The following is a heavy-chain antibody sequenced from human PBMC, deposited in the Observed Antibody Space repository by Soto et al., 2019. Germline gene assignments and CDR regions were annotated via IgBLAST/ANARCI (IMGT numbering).Heavy chain of an antibody. Sequence: QVQLQESGPGLVKPSETLSLTCTVSGGSVSSCSYYWSWIRQPPGKGLQWMGYIYYSGSTNYNPSLTGRVTISVDTSKNQSSLKLSSVTAADTAVYYCARASSSGYPYYFDYWGQGTLVTVSS. D-gene: IGHD3-22*01. J-gene: IGHJ4*02. CDR1: GGSVSSCSYY. CDR3: ARASSSGYPYYFDY. V-gene: IGHV4-61*01. CDR2: IYYSGST.